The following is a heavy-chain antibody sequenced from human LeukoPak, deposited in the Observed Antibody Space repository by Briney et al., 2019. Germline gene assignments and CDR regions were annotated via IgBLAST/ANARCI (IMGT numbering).Heavy chain of an antibody. CDR3: ARAPSEIGGYYPEYFRH. J-gene: IGHJ1*01. D-gene: IGHD3-22*01. CDR2: IKSDGKT. CDR1: GFTFSSYW. V-gene: IGHV3-74*01. Sequence: PGGSLRLSCAASGFTFSSYWMNWVRQAPGKGLVWVSRIKSDGKTNYADSVKGRFTISRDNAKNTVSLQMNSLRAEDTGVYYCARAPSEIGGYYPEYFRHWGQGTLVTVSS.